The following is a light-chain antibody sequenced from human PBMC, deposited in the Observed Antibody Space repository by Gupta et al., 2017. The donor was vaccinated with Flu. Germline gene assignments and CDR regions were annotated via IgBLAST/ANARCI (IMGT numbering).Light chain of an antibody. Sequence: SITISCTGTSSDVGAYNYVAWYQQHPGKAPKLIIFEVDNRPSGGSNRFSGSKSGNTASLTISGLQAEDEAHYYCSSYSGSSTLFGGGTKLTVL. V-gene: IGLV2-14*01. CDR2: EVD. CDR1: SSDVGAYNY. J-gene: IGLJ2*01. CDR3: SSYSGSSTL.